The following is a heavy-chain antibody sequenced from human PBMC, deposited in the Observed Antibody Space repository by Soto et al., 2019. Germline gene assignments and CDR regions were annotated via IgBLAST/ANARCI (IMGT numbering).Heavy chain of an antibody. D-gene: IGHD5-12*01. J-gene: IGHJ4*02. CDR2: ISWNSGSI. CDR3: AKDILRGSGYEGFDY. Sequence: EVKLVESGGGLVQPGRSLRLSCAASGFNFADYAMHWVRQAPGKGLEWVSGISWNSGSIGYEDSVKGRFTISRDNAKNSLYLQMNSLRAEDTALYYCAKDILRGSGYEGFDYWGQGTLVTVSS. V-gene: IGHV3-9*01. CDR1: GFNFADYA.